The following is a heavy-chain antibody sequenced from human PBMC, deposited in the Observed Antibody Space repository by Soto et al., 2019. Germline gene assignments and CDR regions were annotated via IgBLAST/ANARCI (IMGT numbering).Heavy chain of an antibody. V-gene: IGHV5-51*01. CDR1: GYSFTSYW. CDR3: ARGDPLLWFGEKVYYGMDV. Sequence: LGESLKISCKGSGYSFTSYWIGWVRQMPVKGLEWMGIIYPGDSDTRYSPSLQGQVTISADKSITTAYLQWSSLKASDTAVYYCARGDPLLWFGEKVYYGMDVWGQGTTVTVSS. D-gene: IGHD3-10*01. CDR2: IYPGDSDT. J-gene: IGHJ6*02.